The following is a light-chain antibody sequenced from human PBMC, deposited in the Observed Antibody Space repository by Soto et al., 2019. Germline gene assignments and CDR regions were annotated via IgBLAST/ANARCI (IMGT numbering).Light chain of an antibody. CDR1: NSDVGSHNF. J-gene: IGLJ3*02. V-gene: IGLV2-23*01. CDR3: CSLTNGATWV. Sequence: QSVLTQPASVSGSPGQSITISCTGTNSDVGSHNFVSWYQQYPGKAPKLLIYEASKRTSGLSNRFSGSKSGNTASLTISGLQAEDEADSSCCSLTNGATWVFGGGNKVNVL. CDR2: EAS.